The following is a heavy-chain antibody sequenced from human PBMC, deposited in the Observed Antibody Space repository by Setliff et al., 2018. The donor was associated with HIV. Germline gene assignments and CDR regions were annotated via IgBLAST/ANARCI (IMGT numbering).Heavy chain of an antibody. D-gene: IGHD3-16*01. CDR3: ARGQGFVWGSSLDAFDI. CDR2: INPSDSDV. V-gene: IGHV5-10-1*01. Sequence: RGESLKISCQGSGYRFTNNWINWVHQMPGKGLEWMGRINPSDSDVHYSPAFQRHVTISADKSISGAYLQWSSLKASDSATYYCARGQGFVWGSSLDAFDIWGQGTMVTVSS. CDR1: GYRFTNNW. J-gene: IGHJ3*02.